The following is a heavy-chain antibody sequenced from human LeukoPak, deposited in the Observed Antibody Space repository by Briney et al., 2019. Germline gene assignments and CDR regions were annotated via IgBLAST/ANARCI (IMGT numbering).Heavy chain of an antibody. V-gene: IGHV3-23*01. J-gene: IGHJ4*02. CDR3: AKDYCSGGACYFFDY. CDR2: ISSGGGST. Sequence: GGSLRLSCAASGFTFSSHAMSWVRQAPGKGLEWVSTISSGGGSTYYADSVKGRFTISRDDSKNTLYLQLNSLRGEDTAAYYCAKDYCSGGACYFFDYWGQGTLVTVSS. CDR1: GFTFSSHA. D-gene: IGHD2-15*01.